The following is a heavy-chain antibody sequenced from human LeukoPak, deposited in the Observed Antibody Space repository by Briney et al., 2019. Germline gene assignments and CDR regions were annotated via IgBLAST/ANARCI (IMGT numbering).Heavy chain of an antibody. CDR1: GFTFSSYN. D-gene: IGHD6-19*01. CDR3: ARGVLPYRSYWYYFDY. Sequence: PGGSLRLSCAASGFTFSSYNMNWVRQAPGKGLEWVSFITSSSSYIYYADSVKGRFTISRDNAKNSLYLQINSLRAEDTAVYYCARGVLPYRSYWYYFDYWGQGTLVSVSS. CDR2: ITSSSSYI. V-gene: IGHV3-21*01. J-gene: IGHJ4*02.